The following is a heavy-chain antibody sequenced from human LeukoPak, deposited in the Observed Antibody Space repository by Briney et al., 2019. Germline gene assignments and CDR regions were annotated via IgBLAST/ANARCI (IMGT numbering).Heavy chain of an antibody. CDR1: GGSISSGDYY. CDR3: ARGTKGYDFWSGYPATGLDV. J-gene: IGHJ6*02. Sequence: SLSLTCTVSGGSISSGDYYWSWIRQPPGKGLEWIGYIYYSGSTYYNPSLKSRVTISVDTSKNQFSLKLSSVTAADTAVYYCARGTKGYDFWSGYPATGLDVWGQGTTVTVSS. D-gene: IGHD3-3*01. CDR2: IYYSGST. V-gene: IGHV4-30-4*01.